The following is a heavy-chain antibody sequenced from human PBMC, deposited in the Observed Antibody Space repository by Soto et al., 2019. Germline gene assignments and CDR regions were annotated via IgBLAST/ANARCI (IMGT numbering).Heavy chain of an antibody. CDR3: ARERKFDFWRKGLDV. CDR2: MDPNSGST. CDR1: GYTFTTYD. V-gene: IGHV1-8*01. J-gene: IGHJ6*02. Sequence: QAQLVQSGAEVRKPGASVKVSCKASGYTFTTYDINWVRQAPGQGLEWLGWMDPNSGSTGYAQNFQGRITMTRNISGTTAHMELSSLQSEDTAVYYCARERKFDFWRKGLDVWGQGTTVTVSS. D-gene: IGHD3-3*01.